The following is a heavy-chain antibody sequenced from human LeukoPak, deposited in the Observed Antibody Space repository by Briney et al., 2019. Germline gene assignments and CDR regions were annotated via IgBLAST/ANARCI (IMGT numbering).Heavy chain of an antibody. CDR2: IYYSGST. CDR1: GGSISSGGYY. J-gene: IGHJ4*02. CDR3: ARTKGELSADY. Sequence: SQTLSLTCTVSGGSISSGGYYWSWLRQHPGKGLEWIGYIYYSGSTNYNPSLKSRVTISVDTSKNQFSLKLSSVTAADTAVYYCARTKGELSADYWGQGTLVTVSS. D-gene: IGHD1-26*01. V-gene: IGHV4-31*03.